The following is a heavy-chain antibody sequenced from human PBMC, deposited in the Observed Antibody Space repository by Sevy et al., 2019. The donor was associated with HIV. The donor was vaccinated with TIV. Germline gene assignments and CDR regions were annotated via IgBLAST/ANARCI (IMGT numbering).Heavy chain of an antibody. Sequence: GASVKVSCKTSTSSFTAYYIHWVRQAPGQGLEWMGWINPNSGGSGGTNYAQKFQDRVTLTSDASISTAYLEVNRLRSDDTAVYYCARGSVFSPGYHFEYWGQGTLVTVSS. CDR3: ARGSVFSPGYHFEY. J-gene: IGHJ4*02. CDR2: INPNSGGSGGT. CDR1: TSSFTAYY. V-gene: IGHV1-2*02. D-gene: IGHD2-8*01.